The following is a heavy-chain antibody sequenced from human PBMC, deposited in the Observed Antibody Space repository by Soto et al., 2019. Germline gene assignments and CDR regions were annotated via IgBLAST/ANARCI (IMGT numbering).Heavy chain of an antibody. J-gene: IGHJ4*02. Sequence: AGGSLRLAXAASGFTFSRFWMHWVRQPPGKGLMWVSRLNTDGTTAAYADSVKGRFTISRDNAKNTLYLLMNSLRAEDTAVYYCAREAMATSTFDYWGQGTLVTVSS. CDR2: LNTDGTTA. D-gene: IGHD5-12*01. CDR1: GFTFSRFW. V-gene: IGHV3-74*01. CDR3: AREAMATSTFDY.